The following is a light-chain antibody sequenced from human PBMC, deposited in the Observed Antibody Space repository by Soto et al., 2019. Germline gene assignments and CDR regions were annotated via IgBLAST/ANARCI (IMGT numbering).Light chain of an antibody. Sequence: DIQMTQSPSTLSASVGDRVTITCRASQSISSWLAWYQQKPGKAPRLLIHEASSLERGVPSRFSGSGSGTEFTLTISSLQPDDFATYYCQQYDIYSRTFGQGTKVEIK. CDR1: QSISSW. CDR3: QQYDIYSRT. CDR2: EAS. J-gene: IGKJ1*01. V-gene: IGKV1-5*03.